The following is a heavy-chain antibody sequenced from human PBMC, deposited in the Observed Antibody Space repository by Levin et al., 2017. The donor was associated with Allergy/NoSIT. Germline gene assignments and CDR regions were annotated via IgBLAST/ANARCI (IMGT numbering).Heavy chain of an antibody. CDR2: ISSSGST. V-gene: IGHV4-30-4*01. D-gene: IGHD3/OR15-3a*01. CDR3: ARMDAGNYFDY. CDR1: GDSISSGDHF. Sequence: SETLSLTCTVSGDSISSGDHFWSWIRQSPGKGLEWIGYISSSGSTYYNPSLKSRVTMSVDTSKNHFSLKLSSATAADTAVFHCARMDAGNYFDYWGQGSLVTVSS. J-gene: IGHJ4*02.